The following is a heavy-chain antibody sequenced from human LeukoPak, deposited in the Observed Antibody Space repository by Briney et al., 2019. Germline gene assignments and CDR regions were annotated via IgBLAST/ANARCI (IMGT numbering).Heavy chain of an antibody. CDR3: ARDWYYYGSSGYHNWFDP. D-gene: IGHD3-22*01. CDR1: GGSISSYY. Sequence: SETLSLTCAVSGGSISSYYWSWIRQPAGKGLEWIGRIYTSGSTNYNPALKSRVTMSVDTSKNQFSLKLSSVTAADTAVYYCARDWYYYGSSGYHNWFDPWGQGTLVTVSS. V-gene: IGHV4-4*07. J-gene: IGHJ5*02. CDR2: IYTSGST.